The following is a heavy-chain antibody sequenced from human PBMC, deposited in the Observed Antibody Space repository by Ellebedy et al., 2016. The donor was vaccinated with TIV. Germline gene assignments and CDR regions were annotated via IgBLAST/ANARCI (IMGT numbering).Heavy chain of an antibody. Sequence: SETLSLTXTVSGGSISSYYWSWIRQPAGKGLEWIGRIYSSGSTNYNPSLKSRVTMSVDTSKNQFSLKLNSVTAADTAVYYCARDRAHRGSSNWYWYFDLWGRGTLVTVSS. CDR3: ARDRAHRGSSNWYWYFDL. CDR2: IYSSGST. V-gene: IGHV4-4*07. CDR1: GGSISSYY. D-gene: IGHD6-13*01. J-gene: IGHJ2*01.